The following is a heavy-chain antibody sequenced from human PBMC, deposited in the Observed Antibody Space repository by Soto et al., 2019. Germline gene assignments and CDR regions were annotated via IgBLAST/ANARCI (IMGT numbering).Heavy chain of an antibody. J-gene: IGHJ4*02. D-gene: IGHD6-19*01. Sequence: LRLSCTAPEFTNSSYSMHWVRQAPGKGLEWVAVISYDGSSKYNADSVKGPFTISRDKSKNTVYLQMHSLTVEDTAVYYCARDAVAMDYWGQGTLVTVSS. V-gene: IGHV3-30-3*01. CDR3: ARDAVAMDY. CDR2: ISYDGSSK. CDR1: EFTNSSYS.